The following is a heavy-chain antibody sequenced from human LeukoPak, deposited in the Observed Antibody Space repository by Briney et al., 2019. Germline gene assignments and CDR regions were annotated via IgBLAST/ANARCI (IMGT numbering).Heavy chain of an antibody. J-gene: IGHJ6*03. CDR3: ARTLNDVDYYYYYMDV. Sequence: ASVKVSCKASGYTFTSYDINWGRQATGQGLEWMGWMNPNSGNTGYAQKFQGRVTMTRNTSISTAYMELSSLRSEDTAVYYCARTLNDVDYYYYYMDVWGKGTTVTVSS. CDR2: MNPNSGNT. D-gene: IGHD1-1*01. V-gene: IGHV1-8*01. CDR1: GYTFTSYD.